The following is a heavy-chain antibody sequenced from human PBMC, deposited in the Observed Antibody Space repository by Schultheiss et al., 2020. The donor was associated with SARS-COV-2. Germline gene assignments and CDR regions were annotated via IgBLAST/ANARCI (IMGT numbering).Heavy chain of an antibody. V-gene: IGHV4-61*02. J-gene: IGHJ4*02. CDR3: ARGWSGYYYPSYFDY. D-gene: IGHD3-3*01. CDR2: IYATGSA. Sequence: SETLSLTCTVSGGSISSGGYYWSWIRQPAGQGLEWIGRIYATGSANYNPSLRSRVTISLDTSKHQFSLKLSSVTAADTAVYYCARGWSGYYYPSYFDYWGQGTLVTVSS. CDR1: GGSISSGGYY.